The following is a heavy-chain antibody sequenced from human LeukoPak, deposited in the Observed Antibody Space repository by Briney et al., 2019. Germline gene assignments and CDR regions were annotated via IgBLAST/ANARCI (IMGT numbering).Heavy chain of an antibody. Sequence: ASVKVSCKASGYTFTSYYMHWVRQAPGQGLEWMGIINPSGGSTSYAQKFQGRVTMTRDTSTSTAYMELSRLRSDDTAMYYCAKSSTYYYDSSGSFKYWGQGTLVTVSS. CDR3: AKSSTYYYDSSGSFKY. CDR2: INPSGGST. J-gene: IGHJ4*02. V-gene: IGHV1-46*01. CDR1: GYTFTSYY. D-gene: IGHD3-22*01.